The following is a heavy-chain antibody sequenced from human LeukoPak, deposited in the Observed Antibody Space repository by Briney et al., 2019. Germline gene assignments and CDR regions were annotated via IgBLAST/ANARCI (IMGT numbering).Heavy chain of an antibody. CDR3: ARGVYIAAAQYAY. V-gene: IGHV4-30-4*02. D-gene: IGHD6-13*01. CDR2: IYYSGST. Sequence: SETLSLTCTVSGGSISSGDYYWSWIRQPPRKGLEWIGYIYYSGSTYYNPSLKSRVTISVDTSKNQFSLKLSSVTAADTAVYHCARGVYIAAAQYAYWGQGTLVTVSS. CDR1: GGSISSGDYY. J-gene: IGHJ4*02.